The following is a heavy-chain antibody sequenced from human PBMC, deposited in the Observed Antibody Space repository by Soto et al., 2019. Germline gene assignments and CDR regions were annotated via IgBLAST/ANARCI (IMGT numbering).Heavy chain of an antibody. V-gene: IGHV5-51*01. D-gene: IGHD3-10*01. CDR1: GYSFTSYW. CDR2: VYPGDSDT. Sequence: GESLKISCKGSGYSFTSYWIGWVRQMPGKGLEWMGIVYPGDSDTRYSPSFQGHVTISADKSISTAYLQWSSLKASDTAMYYCARQAKVRGVNTPFDYWGQGTLVTAPQ. J-gene: IGHJ4*02. CDR3: ARQAKVRGVNTPFDY.